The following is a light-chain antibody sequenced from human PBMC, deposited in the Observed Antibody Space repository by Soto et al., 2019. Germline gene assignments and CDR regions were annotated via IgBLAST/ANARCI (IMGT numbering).Light chain of an antibody. V-gene: IGKV3-20*01. CDR3: QQYGSSPRT. CDR1: QSVSTSS. Sequence: EIVLTQSPGTLSLSPGARATLSCRASQSVSTSSLAWYQQKGDQAPRLLIHGASSRATGIPDRFSGSGSGTDFTLTISRLEPEDFAVYYCQQYGSSPRTFGQGTKVEVK. CDR2: GAS. J-gene: IGKJ1*01.